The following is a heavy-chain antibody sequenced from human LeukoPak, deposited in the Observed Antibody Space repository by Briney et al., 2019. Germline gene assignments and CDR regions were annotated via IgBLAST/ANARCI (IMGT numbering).Heavy chain of an antibody. CDR3: ARGYGSGSYRYYYYYMDV. Sequence: PSETLSLTCAVYDGSFSGYYWSWIRQPPGKGLEWIGEINHSGSTNYNPSLKSRVTISVDTSKNQFSLKLSSVTAADTAVYYCARGYGSGSYRYYYYYMDVWGKGTTVTVSS. CDR2: INHSGST. D-gene: IGHD3-10*01. J-gene: IGHJ6*03. V-gene: IGHV4-34*01. CDR1: DGSFSGYY.